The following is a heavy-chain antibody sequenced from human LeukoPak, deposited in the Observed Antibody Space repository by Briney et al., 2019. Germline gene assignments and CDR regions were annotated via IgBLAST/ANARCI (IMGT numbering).Heavy chain of an antibody. V-gene: IGHV3-7*03. J-gene: IGHJ6*04. CDR1: GFTFSSYW. Sequence: PGGSLRLSCAPSGFTFSSYWMSWVSQAPGKGLEWVANIKQDGSETYYVDSVKGRFTISRDNAKNSLYLQMNSLRAEDTAVYYCARKAYGLDVWGKGTTVTVSS. CDR2: IKQDGSET. CDR3: ARKAYGLDV.